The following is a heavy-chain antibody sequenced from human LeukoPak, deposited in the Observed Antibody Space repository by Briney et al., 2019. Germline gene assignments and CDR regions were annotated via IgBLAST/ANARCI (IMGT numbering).Heavy chain of an antibody. CDR1: GFSFDNYG. Sequence: GGSLRLSCAASGFSFDNYGMNWVRQAPGKGLEWVSGINWNGGSTGYADSVKGRFTISRDNAKNSLYLQMNSLRAEDTALYYCARVYELREEDYYYYYMNVWGKGTTVTVSS. J-gene: IGHJ6*03. V-gene: IGHV3-20*04. CDR3: ARVYELREEDYYYYYMNV. CDR2: INWNGGST. D-gene: IGHD5/OR15-5a*01.